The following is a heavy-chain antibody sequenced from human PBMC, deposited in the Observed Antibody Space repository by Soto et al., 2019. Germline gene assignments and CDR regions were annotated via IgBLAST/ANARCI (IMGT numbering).Heavy chain of an antibody. Sequence: EVLLEESGGGLVQPGGSLRLSCAASGFTVSNNYMNWVRQAPGKGLEWVSIIYSGGSTYYADSVKGRFTISRDNSKNTLYLQMNSLRAEDAAVYYCASLPADYGGNAFDYWGQGTLVTVSS. J-gene: IGHJ4*02. V-gene: IGHV3-66*01. CDR2: IYSGGST. CDR1: GFTVSNNY. CDR3: ASLPADYGGNAFDY. D-gene: IGHD4-17*01.